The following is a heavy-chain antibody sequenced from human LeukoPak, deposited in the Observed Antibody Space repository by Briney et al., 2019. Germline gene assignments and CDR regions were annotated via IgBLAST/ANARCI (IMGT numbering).Heavy chain of an antibody. V-gene: IGHV6-1*01. J-gene: IGHJ4*02. D-gene: IGHD3-3*01. Sequence: SQTLSLTCAISGDSVSSNSAAWNWVRQSPSRGLEWLGRTYYRSKWYNDYAVSVKSRITINPDTSKNQFSLQLNSVTPEDTAVYYCARETYYDFWSGYYYPPFDYWGQGTLVTVSS. CDR1: GDSVSSNSAA. CDR3: ARETYYDFWSGYYYPPFDY. CDR2: TYYRSKWYN.